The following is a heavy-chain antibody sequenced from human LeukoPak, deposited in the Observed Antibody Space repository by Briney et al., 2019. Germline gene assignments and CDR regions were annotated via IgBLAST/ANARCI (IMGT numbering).Heavy chain of an antibody. D-gene: IGHD3-10*01. CDR3: ARDLGGIDVFDI. Sequence: GGSLRLSCVASGFTFSSYEMNWVRQAPGKGLEWVSYISSRGKTIYYADSVKGRFTISRDNAQNSLYLQMNSLRAEDTAVYCCARDLGGIDVFDIWGQGTIVTVSS. V-gene: IGHV3-48*03. CDR1: GFTFSSYE. CDR2: ISSRGKTI. J-gene: IGHJ3*02.